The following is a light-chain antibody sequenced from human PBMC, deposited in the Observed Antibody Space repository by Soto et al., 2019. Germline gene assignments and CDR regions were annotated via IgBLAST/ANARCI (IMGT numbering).Light chain of an antibody. CDR1: QSISSW. V-gene: IGKV1-5*01. Sequence: DIQMTQSPSTLSATAGDRVTITCRASQSISSWLAWYQQKPGKAPKLLIYDASNLESGVPSRFSGSGSGTEFTLTISNLQPDDIATYYCQQSYSTPITFGQGTRLEIK. CDR2: DAS. J-gene: IGKJ5*01. CDR3: QQSYSTPIT.